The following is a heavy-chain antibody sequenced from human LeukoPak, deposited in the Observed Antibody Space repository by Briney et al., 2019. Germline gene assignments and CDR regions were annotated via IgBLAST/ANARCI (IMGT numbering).Heavy chain of an antibody. D-gene: IGHD2-15*01. CDR1: GYTFNTFG. Sequence: ASVKVSCKASGYTFNTFGITWVRQAPGQGLEWLGWIAVYNGDTNYAQKFQGRVTMTRDTSINTAYMELSRLRSDDTAVYYCARRNLGYCSGGSCEFDYWGQGTLVTVSS. CDR3: ARRNLGYCSGGSCEFDY. CDR2: IAVYNGDT. J-gene: IGHJ4*02. V-gene: IGHV1-18*01.